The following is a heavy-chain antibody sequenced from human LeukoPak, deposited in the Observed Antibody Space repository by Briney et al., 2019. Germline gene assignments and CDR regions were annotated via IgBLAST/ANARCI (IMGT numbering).Heavy chain of an antibody. CDR1: GGSFSGYY. J-gene: IGHJ4*02. D-gene: IGHD1-26*01. CDR3: AREKWELLPIFDY. V-gene: IGHV4-59*01. CDR2: IFYSGTT. Sequence: SETLSLTCAVYGGSFSGYYWSWIRQPPGKGLEWLGYIFYSGTTNYNPSLKSRVTMSIDTSKNQFSLKLSSVTAADTAVYYCAREKWELLPIFDYWGQGILVTVSS.